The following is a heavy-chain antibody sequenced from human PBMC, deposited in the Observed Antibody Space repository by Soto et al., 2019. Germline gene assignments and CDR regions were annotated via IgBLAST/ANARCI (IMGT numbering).Heavy chain of an antibody. CDR2: ISWNSGGI. CDR3: AKDPSRAVAGSEFDY. V-gene: IGHV3-9*01. CDR1: GFTFDDYA. Sequence: EVQLVESGGGLVQPGRSLRLSCAASGFTFDDYAMHWVRQAPGNGLEWVSGISWNSGGIGYADSVKGRFTISRDNAKNSLYLQMNSLRAEDTALYYCAKDPSRAVAGSEFDYWGQGTLVTVSS. D-gene: IGHD6-19*01. J-gene: IGHJ4*02.